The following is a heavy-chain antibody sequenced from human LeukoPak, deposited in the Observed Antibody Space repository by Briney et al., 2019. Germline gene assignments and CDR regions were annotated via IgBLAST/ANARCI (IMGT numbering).Heavy chain of an antibody. J-gene: IGHJ4*02. CDR2: IYYSGST. D-gene: IGHD3-16*01. V-gene: IGHV4-31*03. CDR3: ARDGGIMNSEFDY. CDR1: GGSISSGGYY. Sequence: SQTLSLTCTVSGGSISSGGYYWSWIRQHPGKGLEWIGYIYYSGSTYYNPSLKSRVTISVDTSKSQFSLKLSSVTAADTAVYYCARDGGIMNSEFDYWGQGTLVTVSS.